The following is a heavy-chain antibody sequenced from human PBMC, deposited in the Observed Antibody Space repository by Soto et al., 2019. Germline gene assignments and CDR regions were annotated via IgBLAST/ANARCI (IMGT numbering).Heavy chain of an antibody. Sequence: SETLSLTCTVSGGSISSGGYYWSWIRQHPGKGLEWIGYIYYSGSTYYNPSLRSRVTISVDTSKNQFSLKLSSVTAADTAVYYCARGSLAAMDTPSIYNWFDPWGQGTLVTVSS. D-gene: IGHD5-18*01. CDR3: ARGSLAAMDTPSIYNWFDP. J-gene: IGHJ5*02. V-gene: IGHV4-31*03. CDR1: GGSISSGGYY. CDR2: IYYSGST.